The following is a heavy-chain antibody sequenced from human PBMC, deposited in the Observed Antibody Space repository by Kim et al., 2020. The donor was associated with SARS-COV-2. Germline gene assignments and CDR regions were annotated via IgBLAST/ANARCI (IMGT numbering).Heavy chain of an antibody. CDR2: IKQDGSEK. J-gene: IGHJ4*02. V-gene: IGHV3-7*01. CDR1: GFTFSRDW. CDR3: AGDVHV. Sequence: GGSLRLSCAGSGFTFSRDWMSWVRQAAGKGLEWVATIKQDGSEKYYMDSVKRRFTISRDNAKNSLYLQMNSLRAEDTALYYCAGDVHVWGQGTLVTVSS.